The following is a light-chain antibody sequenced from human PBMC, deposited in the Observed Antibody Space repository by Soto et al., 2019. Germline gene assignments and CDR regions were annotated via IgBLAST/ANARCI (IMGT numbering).Light chain of an antibody. CDR3: QQYETFSGT. J-gene: IGKJ1*01. CDR2: AAY. CDR1: QGVSSY. Sequence: QLHKYPSSLSASVGARVTITCPASQGVSSYLASYQQKPGKAPKLLIYAAYTLQSGVPSRFSGSGSETDFTLTIASLQPDDFATYYCQQYETFSGTFGPGTKV. V-gene: IGKV1-9*01.